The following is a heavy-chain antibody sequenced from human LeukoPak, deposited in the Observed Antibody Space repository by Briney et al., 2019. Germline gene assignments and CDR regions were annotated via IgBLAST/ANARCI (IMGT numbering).Heavy chain of an antibody. CDR2: ISYDGSNK. CDR1: GFTFSSYA. J-gene: IGHJ4*02. V-gene: IGHV3-30-3*01. CDR3: ARGYDSSGYEVFDY. D-gene: IGHD3-22*01. Sequence: GGSLRLSCAASGFTFSSYAMHCVRQAAGKGLEWVAVISYDGSNKYYADSVKCRFTISRDNSSNTLYLQMNSLRAEDAAVFYCARGYDSSGYEVFDYWGQGSLVTVSS.